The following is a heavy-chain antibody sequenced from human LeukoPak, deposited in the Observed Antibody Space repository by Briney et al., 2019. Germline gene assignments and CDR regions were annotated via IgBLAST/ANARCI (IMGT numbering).Heavy chain of an antibody. Sequence: KPSETLSLTCTVSGGSISSSSYYWGWIRQPPGKGLEWIGSIYYSGSTYYNPSLKSRVTISVDTSKNQFSLKLSSVTAADTAVYYCARLGPRMATIGNNQYYFDYWGQGTLVTVSS. D-gene: IGHD5-24*01. J-gene: IGHJ4*02. CDR3: ARLGPRMATIGNNQYYFDY. CDR2: IYYSGST. V-gene: IGHV4-39*07. CDR1: GGSISSSSYY.